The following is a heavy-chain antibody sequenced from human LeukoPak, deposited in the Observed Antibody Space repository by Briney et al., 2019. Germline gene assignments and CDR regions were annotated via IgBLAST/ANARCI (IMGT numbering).Heavy chain of an antibody. D-gene: IGHD3-22*01. CDR1: GYTFTSYD. V-gene: IGHV1-8*01. CDR2: MNPNSGNT. Sequence: ASVKVSCKASGYTFTSYDINWVRQATGQGLEWMGWMNPNSGNTGYAQKFQGRVTMTRNTSISTAYMELSSLRSEDTAVYYCARRGVVKGAFDIWGQGTMVTVSS. J-gene: IGHJ3*02. CDR3: ARRGVVKGAFDI.